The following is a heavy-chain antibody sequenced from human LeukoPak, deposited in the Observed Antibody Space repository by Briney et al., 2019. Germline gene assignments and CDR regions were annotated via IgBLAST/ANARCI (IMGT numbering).Heavy chain of an antibody. Sequence: ASVKVSCKVSGYTHTELSMHWVRQAPGKGLEWMGGFDPEDGETIYAQKFQGRVTMTEDTSTDTAYMELSSLRSEDTAVYYCARALLGAATVGFDSWGQGTLVTVSS. D-gene: IGHD6-13*01. J-gene: IGHJ4*02. CDR1: GYTHTELS. V-gene: IGHV1-24*01. CDR3: ARALLGAATVGFDS. CDR2: FDPEDGET.